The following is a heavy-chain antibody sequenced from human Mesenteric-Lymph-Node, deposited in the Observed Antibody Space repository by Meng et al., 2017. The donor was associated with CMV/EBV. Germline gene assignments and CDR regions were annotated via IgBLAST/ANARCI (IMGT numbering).Heavy chain of an antibody. J-gene: IGHJ4*02. CDR3: ARASGYGGSRREVYFDY. CDR1: GFTVSGNY. CDR2: IYSGGST. Sequence: GESLKISCAASGFTVSGNYMSWVRQAPGKGLEWVSVIYSGGSTYYADSVKGRFTISRDNAKNSLFLQMNSLRAEDTAVYFCARASGYGGSRREVYFDYWGRGTLVTVSS. D-gene: IGHD6-6*01. V-gene: IGHV3-53*01.